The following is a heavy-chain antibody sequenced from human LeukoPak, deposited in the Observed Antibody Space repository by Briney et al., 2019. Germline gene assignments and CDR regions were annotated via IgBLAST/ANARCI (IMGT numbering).Heavy chain of an antibody. J-gene: IGHJ4*02. V-gene: IGHV3-30-3*01. CDR3: AREGRIQLWFFDY. D-gene: IGHD5-18*01. CDR2: ISYDGSNK. CDR1: GFTFSSYA. Sequence: PGGSLRLSCAASGFTFSSYAMHWVRQAPGKGLEWVAVISYDGSNKYYADSVKGRFTISRDNSKNTLYLQMNSLRAEDTAVYYCAREGRIQLWFFDYWGQGTLVTVSS.